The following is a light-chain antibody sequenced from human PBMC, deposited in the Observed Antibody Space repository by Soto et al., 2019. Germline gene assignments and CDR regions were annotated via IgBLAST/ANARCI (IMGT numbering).Light chain of an antibody. J-gene: IGKJ4*01. CDR3: MQALQTPLT. Sequence: DIVMTQSPLSLPVTRGEPASISCRSSQSLLYGNRYNYLDWYLQKPGQSPQLLIYFGSKRASGVPVRVSGSGSGTDFTLKISRVEAEDVGTYYCMQALQTPLTFGGGIKVEI. V-gene: IGKV2-28*01. CDR2: FGS. CDR1: QSLLYGNRYNY.